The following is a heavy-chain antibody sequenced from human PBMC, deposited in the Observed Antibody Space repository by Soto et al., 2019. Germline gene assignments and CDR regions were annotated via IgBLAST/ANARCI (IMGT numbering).Heavy chain of an antibody. Sequence: QVQLVQSGADVKPPGASVSISCKASGYTFTSYYLHWVRQAPGQGPEWMGMINPSGGSTVYARNFPARVIITRDTSTTTVYMELNRLPSEDMAMYYCARAPPRRSYYGSGVYYYYHDAFDIWGQGTKLTVAS. CDR3: ARAPPRRSYYGSGVYYYYHDAFDI. CDR2: INPSGGST. V-gene: IGHV1-46*01. D-gene: IGHD3-22*01. CDR1: GYTFTSYY. J-gene: IGHJ3*02.